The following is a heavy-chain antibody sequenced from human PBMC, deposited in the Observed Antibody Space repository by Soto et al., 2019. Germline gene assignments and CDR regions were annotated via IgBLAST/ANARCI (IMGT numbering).Heavy chain of an antibody. J-gene: IGHJ4*02. Sequence: EVHLLESGGDLVHPGGSLRLSCAASGFIFSNYATTWVRQVPGKGLEWVSTISVTGTRTHYADSVEGRFTISRDNFKSTLFLQMNSLRAADTAIYYCAIDYSTGYADFWGQGTLVTVSS. V-gene: IGHV3-23*01. D-gene: IGHD5-12*01. CDR3: AIDYSTGYADF. CDR1: GFIFSNYA. CDR2: ISVTGTRT.